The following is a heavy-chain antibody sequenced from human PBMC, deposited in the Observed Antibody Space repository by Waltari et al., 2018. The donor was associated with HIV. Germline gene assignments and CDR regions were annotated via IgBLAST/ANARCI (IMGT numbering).Heavy chain of an antibody. V-gene: IGHV3-9*01. D-gene: IGHD5-12*01. CDR2: ISGHRGST. J-gene: IGHJ6*02. CDR3: AKGGVARSYYHYYGMDV. Sequence: EVQLVESGGGLVQPGRSLRLSCAASGFTFDDYAMNWVRQAPGKGLEWVSGISGHRGSTVYADSVKGRFTISRDNAKNSLYLQMNSLRAEDTALYYCAKGGVARSYYHYYGMDVWGQGTTVTVSS. CDR1: GFTFDDYA.